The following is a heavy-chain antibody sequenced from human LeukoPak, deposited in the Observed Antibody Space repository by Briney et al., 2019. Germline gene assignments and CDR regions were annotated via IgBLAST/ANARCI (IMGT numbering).Heavy chain of an antibody. D-gene: IGHD3-22*01. CDR1: GFTFSNYW. V-gene: IGHV3-74*01. J-gene: IGHJ3*01. CDR3: ARQIAYYYDSSGSFDL. Sequence: GGSLGLSCAVSGFTFSNYWMYWVRQAPGKGLVWVSRINSDGSSFSYVDSVKGRFTISRDNAKNTVYLQMNSLRAEDTAVYYCARQIAYYYDSSGSFDLWGHGTMVTVSS. CDR2: INSDGSSF.